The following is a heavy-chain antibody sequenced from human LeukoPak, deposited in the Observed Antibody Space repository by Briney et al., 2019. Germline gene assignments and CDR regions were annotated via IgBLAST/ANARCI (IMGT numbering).Heavy chain of an antibody. CDR1: GFTFSTYA. CDR3: AKGGAYCGGDCSPYYFDY. CDR2: ISGSGGST. D-gene: IGHD2-21*02. J-gene: IGHJ4*02. Sequence: GGSLRLSCAASGFTFSTYAMSWVRQAPGKGLECVSTISGSGGSTYYADSVKGRFTISRDNSKNTLSLQMNSLRAEDTAVYYCAKGGAYCGGDCSPYYFDYWGQGTLVTVSS. V-gene: IGHV3-23*01.